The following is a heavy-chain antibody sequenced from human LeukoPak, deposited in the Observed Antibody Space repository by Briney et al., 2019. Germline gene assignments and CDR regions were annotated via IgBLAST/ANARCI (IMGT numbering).Heavy chain of an antibody. CDR3: ARDRMDV. J-gene: IGHJ6*02. CDR1: GFTFSSYA. V-gene: IGHV3-30-3*01. CDR2: ISYDGSNK. Sequence: GGSLRLSCAASGFTFSSYAMHWVRQAPGKGLEWVAVISYDGSNKYYADSVKGRFTISRDNSKNTLYLQMNSLRAEDTAVYYCARDRMDVWGQGTTVTVSS.